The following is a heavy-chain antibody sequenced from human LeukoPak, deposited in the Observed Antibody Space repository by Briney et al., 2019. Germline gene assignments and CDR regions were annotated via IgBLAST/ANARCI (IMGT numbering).Heavy chain of an antibody. V-gene: IGHV1-46*01. CDR2: ISPSGDST. D-gene: IGHD3-10*01. CDR3: ARGHGSGYTNWFDP. CDR1: GYSFTSYS. J-gene: IGHJ5*02. Sequence: ASVKVSCKASGYSFTSYSIHWVRQAPGQGLEWMGIISPSGDSTSHAQKFQGRVTMTRDMSTSTVYMELSSLRSEDTAVYYCARGHGSGYTNWFDPWGQGTQVTVSS.